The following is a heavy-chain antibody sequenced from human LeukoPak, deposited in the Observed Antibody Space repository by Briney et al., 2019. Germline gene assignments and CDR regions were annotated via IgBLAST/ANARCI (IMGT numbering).Heavy chain of an antibody. V-gene: IGHV1-2*02. J-gene: IGHJ4*02. CDR2: INPKSGAT. CDR3: ARTSDFDY. CDR1: GYTFTGYY. Sequence: ASVKVSCKASGYTFTGYYMHWVRQAPGQGLEWMGWINPKSGATNYTQKFQGRVTMTRHTSISTAYMELGRLTSDDTAVYYCARTSDFDYWGQGTPVTGSS.